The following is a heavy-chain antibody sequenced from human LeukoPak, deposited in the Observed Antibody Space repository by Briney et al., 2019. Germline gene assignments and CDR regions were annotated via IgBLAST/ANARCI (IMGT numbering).Heavy chain of an antibody. V-gene: IGHV3-7*01. D-gene: IGHD1-1*01. CDR2: IKQDGSEK. CDR1: GFTFNSYW. J-gene: IGHJ6*02. Sequence: PGGSLRLSCAASGFTFNSYWMSWVRQAPGKGLEWVANIKQDGSEKYYVDSVKGRFTISRDNAKNSLYLQMNSLRAEDTAVYYCARDRVAYNMDVWGQGTTVTVSS. CDR3: ARDRVAYNMDV.